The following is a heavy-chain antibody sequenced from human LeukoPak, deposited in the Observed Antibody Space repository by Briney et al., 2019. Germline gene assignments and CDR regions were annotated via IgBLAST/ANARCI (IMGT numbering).Heavy chain of an antibody. V-gene: IGHV4-39*01. CDR2: IYYSGST. Sequence: SETLSLTCTVSGGSISSSSYYWGWIRQPPGKGLEWIGSIYYSGSTYYNPSLKSRVTLSVDTSKNQFSLKMNSVTAADTAVYYCARHRPSNSWYADYWGQGTLVTVSS. J-gene: IGHJ4*02. CDR1: GGSISSSSYY. D-gene: IGHD6-13*01. CDR3: ARHRPSNSWYADY.